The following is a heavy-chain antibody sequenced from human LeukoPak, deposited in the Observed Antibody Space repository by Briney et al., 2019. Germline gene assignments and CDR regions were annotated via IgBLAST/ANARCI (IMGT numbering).Heavy chain of an antibody. CDR2: IKTDGSST. J-gene: IGHJ4*02. Sequence: GGSLRLFCAASGFTFSSYAMSWVRQAPGKGLVWVSHIKTDGSSTTYADSVKGRFTISRDNAKNSLYLQMNSLRAEDTAIYYCARCSGGSCYHYDDYWGQGTLVTVSS. CDR1: GFTFSSYA. V-gene: IGHV3-74*01. D-gene: IGHD2-15*01. CDR3: ARCSGGSCYHYDDY.